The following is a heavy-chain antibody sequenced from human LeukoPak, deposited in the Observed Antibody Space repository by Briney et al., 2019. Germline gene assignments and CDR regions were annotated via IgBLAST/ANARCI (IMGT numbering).Heavy chain of an antibody. CDR2: MSGRSSHV. J-gene: IGHJ1*01. CDR1: GFSFSDYD. CDR3: GRAFPPLRTSSAGDL. Sequence: GGSLRLSRSASGFSFSDYDMNWVRQAPGKGLEWVSAMSGRSSHVYYGESVKGRFTISRDNAKNSLYLQLDSLGVEDTAVYYCGRAFPPLRTSSAGDLWGQGTLVTVSS. V-gene: IGHV3-21*01. D-gene: IGHD3-16*01.